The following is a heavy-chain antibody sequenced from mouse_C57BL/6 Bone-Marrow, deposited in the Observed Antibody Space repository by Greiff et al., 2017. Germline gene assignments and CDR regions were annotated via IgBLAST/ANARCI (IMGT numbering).Heavy chain of an antibody. Sequence: VQLQQSGAELVRPGASVKLSCKASGYTFTDYYINWVKQRPGQGLEWIARIYPGSGNTYYNEKFKGKATLTAEKSSSTAYMQLSSLTSEDSAVYCCARGRAMDYWGQGTSVTVSS. CDR1: GYTFTDYY. V-gene: IGHV1-76*01. J-gene: IGHJ4*01. CDR2: IYPGSGNT. CDR3: ARGRAMDY.